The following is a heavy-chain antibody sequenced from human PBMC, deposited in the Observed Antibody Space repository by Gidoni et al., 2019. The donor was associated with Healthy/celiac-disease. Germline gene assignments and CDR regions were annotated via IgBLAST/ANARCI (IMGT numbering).Heavy chain of an antibody. Sequence: EVQLLESGGGLVQPGWSLRLSCAASGFTFSSYAMSWVRQAPGKGLEWVSAISGSGGSTYYADSVKGRFTISRDNSKNTLYLQMNSLRAEDTAVYYCANPFQRAPIAAAADFWGQGTLVTVSS. CDR3: ANPFQRAPIAAAADF. CDR2: ISGSGGST. J-gene: IGHJ4*02. D-gene: IGHD6-13*01. CDR1: GFTFSSYA. V-gene: IGHV3-23*01.